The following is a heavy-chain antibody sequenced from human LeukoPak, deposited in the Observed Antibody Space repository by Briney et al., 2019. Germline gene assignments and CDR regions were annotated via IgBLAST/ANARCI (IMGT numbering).Heavy chain of an antibody. V-gene: IGHV3-64*01. CDR2: ISSNGGST. CDR1: GFTFSSYA. Sequence: GGSLRLSCAASGFTFSSYAMHWVRQAPGKGLEYVSAISSNGGSTYYANSVKGRFTISRDNVKNSLYLQMNSLRAEDTAVYYCAKGPGEASNSARFDPWGQGTLVTVSS. J-gene: IGHJ5*02. D-gene: IGHD3-10*01. CDR3: AKGPGEASNSARFDP.